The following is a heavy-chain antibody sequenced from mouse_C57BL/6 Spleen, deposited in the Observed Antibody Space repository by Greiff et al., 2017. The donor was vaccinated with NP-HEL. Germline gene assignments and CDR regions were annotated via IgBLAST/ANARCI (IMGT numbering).Heavy chain of an antibody. Sequence: QVQLQQSGAELVRPGASVTLSCKASGYTFTDYEMHWVKQTPVHGLEWIGAIDPETGGTAYNQKFKGKAILTADKSSSTAYMELRSLTSEDSAVYYCTRPPICYGNYVWYFEGWGTGTTVTVSS. CDR2: IDPETGGT. D-gene: IGHD2-1*01. CDR3: TRPPICYGNYVWYFEG. J-gene: IGHJ1*03. V-gene: IGHV1-15*01. CDR1: GYTFTDYE.